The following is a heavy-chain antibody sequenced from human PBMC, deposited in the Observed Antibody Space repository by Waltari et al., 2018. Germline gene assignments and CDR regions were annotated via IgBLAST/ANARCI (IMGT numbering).Heavy chain of an antibody. CDR3: AKDRVLGYCSGGSCYNAPFDY. V-gene: IGHV3-23*01. Sequence: EVQLLESGGGLVQPGGSLRLSCAASGFTFSSYAMSWVRQAPGKGLEWVSAISGSGGSTYYADSVKVRFTSSRDNSKNTLYLQMNSLRAEDTAVYYCAKDRVLGYCSGGSCYNAPFDYWGQGTLVTVSS. CDR1: GFTFSSYA. CDR2: ISGSGGST. D-gene: IGHD2-15*01. J-gene: IGHJ4*02.